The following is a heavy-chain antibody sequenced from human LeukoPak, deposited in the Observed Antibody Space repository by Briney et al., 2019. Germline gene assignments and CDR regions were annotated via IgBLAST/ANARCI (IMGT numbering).Heavy chain of an antibody. J-gene: IGHJ4*02. Sequence: GGSLRLSCAASGFTFSSYSMNWVRQAPGKGLEWVSSISSSSSYIYYADSVKGRFTISRDNAKNSLYLQMNSLRAEDTAVYYCARSNPPADYGDPRGYWGQGTLVTVSS. CDR1: GFTFSSYS. V-gene: IGHV3-21*01. D-gene: IGHD4-17*01. CDR3: ARSNPPADYGDPRGY. CDR2: ISSSSSYI.